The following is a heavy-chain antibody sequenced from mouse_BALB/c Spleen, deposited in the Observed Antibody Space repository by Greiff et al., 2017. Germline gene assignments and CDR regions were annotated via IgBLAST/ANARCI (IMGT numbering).Heavy chain of an antibody. D-gene: IGHD1-1*01. J-gene: IGHJ2*01. CDR3: ARIPRYYGSSYYFDY. Sequence: DVKLQESGGGLVQPGGSLKLSCAASGFTFSSYTMSWVRQTPEKRLEWVAYISNGGGNTYYPDSVKGRFTISRDNAKNNLYLQMSSLRSEDTALYYCARIPRYYGSSYYFDYWGQGTTLTVSS. V-gene: IGHV5-12-2*01. CDR2: ISNGGGNT. CDR1: GFTFSSYT.